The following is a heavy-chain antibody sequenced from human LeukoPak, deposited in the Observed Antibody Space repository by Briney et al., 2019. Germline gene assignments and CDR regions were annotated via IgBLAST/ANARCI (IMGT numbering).Heavy chain of an antibody. Sequence: SETLSLTCTVSGGSISSTGSFWGWIRQPPGKGLEWIGSIYSGGITYYNPSLKSRVTISEDTSKNQFSLKMTSMTTADTAIYYCWLEKVVAAYFDSWGQGTLVTVSS. CDR1: GGSISSTGSF. J-gene: IGHJ4*02. V-gene: IGHV4-39*07. D-gene: IGHD2-15*01. CDR3: WLEKVVAAYFDS. CDR2: IYSGGIT.